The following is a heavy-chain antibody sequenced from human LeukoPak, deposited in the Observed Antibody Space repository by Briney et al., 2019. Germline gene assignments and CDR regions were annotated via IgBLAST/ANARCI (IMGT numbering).Heavy chain of an antibody. J-gene: IGHJ4*02. CDR1: GYTFTSYG. D-gene: IGHD3-22*01. Sequence: ASVKVSCKASGYTFTSYGISWVRQAPGQGLEWMGWISAYNGNTNYAQKFQGRVTITRNTSMSTAYMELRSLRSDDTAVYYCAKYYYDSSGYGCFGYWGQGTLVTVSS. V-gene: IGHV1-18*01. CDR2: ISAYNGNT. CDR3: AKYYYDSSGYGCFGY.